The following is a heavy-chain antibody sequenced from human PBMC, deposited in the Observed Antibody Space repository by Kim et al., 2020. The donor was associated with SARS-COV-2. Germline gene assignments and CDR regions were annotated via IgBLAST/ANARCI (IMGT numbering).Heavy chain of an antibody. Sequence: SETLSLTCTVSGGSISSGGYYWSWIRQHPGKGLEWIGYIYYSGSTYYNPSLKSRVTISVDTSKNQFSLKLSSVTAADTAVYYCARATTTILNWFDPWGQGTLVTVSS. CDR2: IYYSGST. J-gene: IGHJ5*02. CDR3: ARATTTILNWFDP. CDR1: GGSISSGGYY. V-gene: IGHV4-31*03. D-gene: IGHD1-26*01.